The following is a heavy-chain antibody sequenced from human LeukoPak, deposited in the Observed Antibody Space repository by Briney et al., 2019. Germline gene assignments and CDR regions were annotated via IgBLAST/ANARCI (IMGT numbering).Heavy chain of an antibody. CDR3: AREGYSSSKYYFDY. Sequence: GGSLRLSCAASGFTVSSNYMSWVRQAPGKGLEWVSVIYSGGSTYCADSVKGRFIISRDNSKNTLYLQMNSLRAEDTAVYYCAREGYSSSKYYFDYWGQGTLVTVSS. D-gene: IGHD6-13*01. J-gene: IGHJ4*02. CDR2: IYSGGST. V-gene: IGHV3-53*01. CDR1: GFTVSSNY.